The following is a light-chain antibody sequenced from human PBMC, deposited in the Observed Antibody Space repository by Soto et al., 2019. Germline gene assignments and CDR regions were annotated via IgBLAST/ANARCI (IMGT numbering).Light chain of an antibody. CDR1: SGDIGGYHF. V-gene: IGLV2-14*01. CDR3: SSYTSTGTLIV. J-gene: IGLJ2*01. CDR2: EVR. Sequence: QSALTQPASVSGSPGQSITISCSGSSGDIGGYHFVSWYQHLPGKAPKLIIFEVRFRPSGVSNRFSGSKSGDTASLTISKLLPEDEADYYCSSYTSTGTLIVFGGGTKLTVL.